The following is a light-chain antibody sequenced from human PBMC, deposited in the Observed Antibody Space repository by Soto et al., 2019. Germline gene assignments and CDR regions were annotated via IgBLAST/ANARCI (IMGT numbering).Light chain of an antibody. J-gene: IGKJ1*01. V-gene: IGKV1-5*03. CDR2: KAS. Sequence: DLQMTQSPSTLSASVGDRVTITCRASQYISSWLAWYQQKPGKAPNLLIYKASSLESGVPSRFSGSGSGTEFTLTISSVQPDEFAAYYCQQYNSQRTFGQGTKVEIK. CDR1: QYISSW. CDR3: QQYNSQRT.